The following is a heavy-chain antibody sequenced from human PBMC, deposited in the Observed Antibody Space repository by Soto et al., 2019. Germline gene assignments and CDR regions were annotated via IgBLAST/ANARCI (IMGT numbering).Heavy chain of an antibody. CDR1: GFILSNYA. Sequence: ECLKISCTASGFILSNYAMNWVRQAPGKGLEWVSTLSKDGANEHYADSVKGRFTISRDGSKNTLYLQMNSLRAEDTAMYYCAKDPSTGSADYWGQGTQVTVSS. J-gene: IGHJ4*02. D-gene: IGHD3-9*01. V-gene: IGHV3-23*01. CDR2: LSKDGANE. CDR3: AKDPSTGSADY.